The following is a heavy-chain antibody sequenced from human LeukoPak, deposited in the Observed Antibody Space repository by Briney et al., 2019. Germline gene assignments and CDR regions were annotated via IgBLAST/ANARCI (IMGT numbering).Heavy chain of an antibody. CDR1: GYTFTGYY. CDR3: ARNPNTYYDFWSGLNWFDP. D-gene: IGHD3-3*01. J-gene: IGHJ5*02. CDR2: INPNSGGT. V-gene: IGHV1-2*02. Sequence: ASVKVSCKASGYTFTGYYMHWVRQAPGQGLEWMGWINPNSGGTNYAQKFQGRVTMTRDTSISTAYMELSRLRSDDTAVYYCARNPNTYYDFWSGLNWFDPWGQGTLVTVSS.